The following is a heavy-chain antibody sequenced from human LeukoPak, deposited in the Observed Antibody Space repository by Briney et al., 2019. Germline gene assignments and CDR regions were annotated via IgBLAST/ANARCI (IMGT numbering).Heavy chain of an antibody. J-gene: IGHJ4*02. V-gene: IGHV2-5*02. CDR1: GFSLSTSGVG. Sequence: SGPTLVKPTQTLTLTCTFSGFSLSTSGVGVGWSRQRPGKALEWLALIYWDDDKRYSPSLKSRLTITKDTSKNQVVLTMTNMDPVDTATYYCAHYPYYDILTGYGFDYWGQGTLVTVSS. CDR2: IYWDDDK. CDR3: AHYPYYDILTGYGFDY. D-gene: IGHD3-9*01.